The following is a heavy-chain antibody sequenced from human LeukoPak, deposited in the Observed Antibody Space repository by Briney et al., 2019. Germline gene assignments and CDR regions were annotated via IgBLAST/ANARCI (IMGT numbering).Heavy chain of an antibody. V-gene: IGHV3-74*01. CDR2: INSDGSST. CDR1: GFTFSSYW. D-gene: IGHD4-23*01. Sequence: PGGSLRLSCAASGFTFSSYWMHWVRQAPGKGLVWVSRINSDGSSTSYADSVKGRFTISRDNAKNTLYLQMNSLRAEDTAVYYCARVGGYGGTYPRYCFDYWGQGTLVTVSS. CDR3: ARVGGYGGTYPRYCFDY. J-gene: IGHJ4*02.